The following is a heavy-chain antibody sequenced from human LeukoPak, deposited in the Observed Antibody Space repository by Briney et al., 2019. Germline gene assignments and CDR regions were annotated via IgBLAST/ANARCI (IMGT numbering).Heavy chain of an antibody. V-gene: IGHV4-39*01. D-gene: IGHD1-7*01. CDR3: VSQTGTAIDY. Sequence: PSETLSHTCTVSGGPISSSSYYWGWIRQPPGKGLEWIGSIYYSGSTHYNPSLKSRVTISVDTSKNQFSLKLSSVTAADTAVYYCVSQTGTAIDYWGQGTLVTVSS. CDR1: GGPISSSSYY. J-gene: IGHJ4*02. CDR2: IYYSGST.